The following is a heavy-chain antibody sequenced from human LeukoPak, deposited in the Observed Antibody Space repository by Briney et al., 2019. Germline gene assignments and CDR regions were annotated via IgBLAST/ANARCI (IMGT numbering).Heavy chain of an antibody. CDR2: INPNSGGT. J-gene: IGHJ4*02. Sequence: GASVKVSCKASGYTFTGYYMHWVRQAPGQGLEWMGWINPNSGGTNYAQKFQGRVTMTRDTSISTAYMELSRLRSDDTAVYYCAFHGTGYRTYFDYWGQGTLVTVSS. CDR3: AFHGTGYRTYFDY. V-gene: IGHV1-2*02. D-gene: IGHD3/OR15-3a*01. CDR1: GYTFTGYY.